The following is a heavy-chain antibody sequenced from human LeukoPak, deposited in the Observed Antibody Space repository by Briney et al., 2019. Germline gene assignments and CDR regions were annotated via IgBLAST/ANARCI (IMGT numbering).Heavy chain of an antibody. CDR3: ARDGGGIAVAGPPGDY. J-gene: IGHJ4*02. V-gene: IGHV1-18*04. D-gene: IGHD6-19*01. CDR1: GYTFTSYG. CDR2: ISAYNGNT. Sequence: ASVKVSCTASGYTFTSYGINWVRQAPGQGLEWMGWISAYNGNTNYAQKLQGRVTITTDTSTSTAYMELRSLRSDDTAVYYCARDGGGIAVAGPPGDYWGQGTLVTVSS.